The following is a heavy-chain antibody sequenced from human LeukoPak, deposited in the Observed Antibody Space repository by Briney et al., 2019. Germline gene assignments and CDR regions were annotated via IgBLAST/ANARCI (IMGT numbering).Heavy chain of an antibody. CDR1: GFTFSRYS. CDR2: ISSRSTNI. V-gene: IGHV3-21*01. Sequence: GGSLRLSCAGSGFTFSRYSMNWFRQAPGKGLERVSSISSRSTNIFYADSVKGRFTISRDNAKNSLYLQMNSLGAEDTAVYYCARDAQWLVPEGYFYYMDVWGKGTTVTVSS. J-gene: IGHJ6*03. D-gene: IGHD6-19*01. CDR3: ARDAQWLVPEGYFYYMDV.